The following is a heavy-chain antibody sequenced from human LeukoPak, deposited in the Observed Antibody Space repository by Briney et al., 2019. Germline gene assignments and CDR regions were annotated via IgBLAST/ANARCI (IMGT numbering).Heavy chain of an antibody. CDR2: ITSNGGSA. D-gene: IGHD3-9*01. CDR3: VIVRGYFGSSGSDY. CDR1: GFTFSSYT. J-gene: IGHJ4*02. V-gene: IGHV3-64D*06. Sequence: SGGSLRLSCSASGFTFSSYTIHWVRQAPGKGLEFVSAITSNGGSAYYADSVKGRFTISRDNSKNTVYLQISSLRAEDTAVYYCVIVRGYFGSSGSDYWGQGTLVTVSS.